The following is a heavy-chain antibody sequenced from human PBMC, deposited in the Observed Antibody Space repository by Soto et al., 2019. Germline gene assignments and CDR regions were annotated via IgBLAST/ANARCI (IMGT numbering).Heavy chain of an antibody. J-gene: IGHJ4*02. V-gene: IGHV3-11*06. CDR1: GFTFSDYY. CDR2: ISSSSDYT. CDR3: ARGGVRATTSRGQGYN. Sequence: QVQLVESGGGLVKPGGSLRLACAASGFTFSDYYMNSIRQPPGKGLEWVSYISSSSDYTKYADSVKGRFTISRDNAKSSLYRQMHRLSAVDSAVYYCARGGVRATTSRGQGYNLGQGTLVTVSS. D-gene: IGHD1-26*01.